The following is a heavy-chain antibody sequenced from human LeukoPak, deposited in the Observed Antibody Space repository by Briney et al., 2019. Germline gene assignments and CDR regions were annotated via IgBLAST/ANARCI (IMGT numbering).Heavy chain of an antibody. Sequence: PGGSLRLACVTSGFTFSRYSINWVRQAPGKGLEWLSYINGGNADTIYYAASVRGRFSISRDRASNSAFLQMNSLRDEDTGVYYCVRGGCGTGSDCYSHYFDYWGQGTPVTVSS. D-gene: IGHD2-21*02. V-gene: IGHV3-48*02. CDR1: GFTFSRYS. CDR2: INGGNADTI. CDR3: VRGGCGTGSDCYSHYFDY. J-gene: IGHJ4*02.